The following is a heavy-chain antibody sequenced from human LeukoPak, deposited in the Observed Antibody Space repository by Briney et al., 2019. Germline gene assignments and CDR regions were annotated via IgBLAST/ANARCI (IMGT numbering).Heavy chain of an antibody. V-gene: IGHV4-31*03. CDR3: ARGDCSGGSCSNFDY. J-gene: IGHJ4*02. CDR2: IYYSGST. CDR1: GGSISSGGYY. Sequence: SETLSLTCTVSGGSISSGGYYWSWIRQHPGKGLEWIGYIYYSGSTYYNPSLKSRVTISVDTSKNQFSLKLSSVTAAHTAVYYCARGDCSGGSCSNFDYWGQGTLVTVSS. D-gene: IGHD2-15*01.